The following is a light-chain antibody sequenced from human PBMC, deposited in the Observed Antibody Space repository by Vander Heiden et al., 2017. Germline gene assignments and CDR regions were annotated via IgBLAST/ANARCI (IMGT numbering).Light chain of an antibody. J-gene: IGLJ3*02. V-gene: IGLV1-47*02. CDR1: SSNIGSNY. CDR3: AAWDDSLSGWV. CDR2: SNN. Sequence: QSVLTQPPSASGTPGQMVTISCSGSSSNIGSNYVYWYQQLPGTAPKLLIYSNNQRPSGVPDRFSGSKSGTSASLAISGLRSEDEADYYCAAWDDSLSGWVFGGGTKLTVL.